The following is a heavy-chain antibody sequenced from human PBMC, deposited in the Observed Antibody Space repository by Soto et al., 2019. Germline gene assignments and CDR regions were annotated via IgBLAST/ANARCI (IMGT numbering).Heavy chain of an antibody. V-gene: IGHV3-30-3*01. D-gene: IGHD3-10*01. J-gene: IGHJ4*02. Sequence: AGGSLRLSCAASGFTFSTYVIHWVRQAPGKGLEWVAVTSPDGVIERYADSVKGLFTISRDISKSTLFLQLNSLRAEYTAVYYCARDLVPGAPDYFDYWGQGTLVTVSS. CDR2: TSPDGVIE. CDR3: ARDLVPGAPDYFDY. CDR1: GFTFSTYV.